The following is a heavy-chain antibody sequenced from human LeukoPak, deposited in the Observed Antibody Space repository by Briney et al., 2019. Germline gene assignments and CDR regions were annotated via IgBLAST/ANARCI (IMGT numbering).Heavy chain of an antibody. J-gene: IGHJ4*02. V-gene: IGHV3-30*04. CDR3: AKDRHWLALDD. CDR2: ISYDGSYK. Sequence: GGSRRLSCAASGFTFSNFAMHWVRQAPGKGLEWVSVISYDGSYKYYADSVKGRFTISRDNSKNTLYLQMNSLRAEDTAVYYCAKDRHWLALDDWGQGTLVAVSS. CDR1: GFTFSNFA. D-gene: IGHD6-19*01.